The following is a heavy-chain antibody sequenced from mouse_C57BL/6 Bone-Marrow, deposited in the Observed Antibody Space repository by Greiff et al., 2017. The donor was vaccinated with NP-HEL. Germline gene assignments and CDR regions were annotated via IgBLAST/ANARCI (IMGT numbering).Heavy chain of an antibody. D-gene: IGHD1-2*01. CDR1: GYTFTSYW. CDR2: IDPSDSYT. CDR3: AREWCTAYYFDY. J-gene: IGHJ2*01. Sequence: QVQLQQPGAELVMPGASVKLSCKASGYTFTSYWMHWVKQRPGQGLEWIGEIDPSDSYTNYNQKFKGKSTLTVDKSSSTAYMQLSSLSSEDSAVFYCAREWCTAYYFDYWGQGTTLTVSS. V-gene: IGHV1-69*01.